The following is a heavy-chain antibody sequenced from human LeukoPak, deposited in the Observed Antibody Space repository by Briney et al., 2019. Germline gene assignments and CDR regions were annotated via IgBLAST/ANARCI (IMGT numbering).Heavy chain of an antibody. CDR2: ISAYNGNT. J-gene: IGHJ6*03. CDR3: ARVVRAQQNKHYYYYYYMDV. Sequence: ASVKVSCKASGYTFTSYGISWVRQAPGQGLEWMGWISAYNGNTNYAQKLQGRVTMTTDTSTSTAYMELRSLRSDDTAVYYCARVVRAQQNKHYYYYYYMDVWRKGTTVTVSS. D-gene: IGHD1/OR15-1a*01. V-gene: IGHV1-18*01. CDR1: GYTFTSYG.